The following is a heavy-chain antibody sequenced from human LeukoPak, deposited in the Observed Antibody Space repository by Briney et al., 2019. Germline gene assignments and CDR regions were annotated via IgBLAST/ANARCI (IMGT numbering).Heavy chain of an antibody. CDR3: ARGLTTYGDGKLFYQYNWFAP. CDR2: MNPKSGNT. J-gene: IGHJ5*02. V-gene: IGHV1-8*01. D-gene: IGHD4/OR15-4a*01. Sequence: EASVKVSCKASGYTFINHDINWVRQATGQGLEWMGWMNPKSGNTGYSQKFQGRVTMTRSTSTNTAHMELSSLRSEDTAVYYCARGLTTYGDGKLFYQYNWFAPWGQGTLVTVSS. CDR1: GYTFINHD.